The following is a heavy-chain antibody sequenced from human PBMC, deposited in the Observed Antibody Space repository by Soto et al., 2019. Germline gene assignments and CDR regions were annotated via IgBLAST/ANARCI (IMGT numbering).Heavy chain of an antibody. D-gene: IGHD3-22*01. Sequence: QVQLVQSGAEVRKPGSSVRVSCKASGGSFNRHTISWVRQAPGQGLEWMGGISPIFGTANHAQKFQGRVTIIADESTRTVYMELSSLRSDDTARYYCARGWGYDSTDYYYAYWGQGTLVIVSS. J-gene: IGHJ4*02. CDR3: ARGWGYDSTDYYYAY. CDR1: GGSFNRHT. V-gene: IGHV1-69*01. CDR2: ISPIFGTA.